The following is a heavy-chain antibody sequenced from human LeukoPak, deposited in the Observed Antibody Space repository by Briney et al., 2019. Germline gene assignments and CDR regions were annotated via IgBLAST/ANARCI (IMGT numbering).Heavy chain of an antibody. CDR3: ARRTTVTIPFGY. D-gene: IGHD4-11*01. CDR2: IYYSGST. V-gene: IGHV4-31*03. CDR1: GGSISSGGYY. Sequence: PSQTLSLTCTVSGGSISSGGYYWSWIRQHPGKGLEWIGYIYYSGSTYYNPSLKSRVTISVDKSKNQFSLKLSSVTAADTAVYYCARRTTVTIPFGYWGQGTLVTVSS. J-gene: IGHJ4*02.